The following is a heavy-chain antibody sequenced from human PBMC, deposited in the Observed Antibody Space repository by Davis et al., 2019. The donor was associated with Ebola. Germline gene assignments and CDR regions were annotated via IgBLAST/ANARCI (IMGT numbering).Heavy chain of an antibody. D-gene: IGHD6-19*01. CDR1: GYTLTELS. CDR3: AKESSYSSGWSSFWFDP. Sequence: AASVKVSCKVSGYTLTELSMHWVRQAPGKGLEWMGGFDPEYGETIYAQKLQGRVTMTTDTSTSTAYMELRSLRSDDTAVYYCAKESSYSSGWSSFWFDPWGQGTLVTVSS. CDR2: FDPEYGET. J-gene: IGHJ5*02. V-gene: IGHV1-24*01.